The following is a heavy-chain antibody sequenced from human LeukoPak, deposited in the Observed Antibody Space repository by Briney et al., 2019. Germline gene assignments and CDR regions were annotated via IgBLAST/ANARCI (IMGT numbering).Heavy chain of an antibody. J-gene: IGHJ6*03. CDR2: KKPGGSEK. Sequence: GSLRLSCAASGFNFSSYWVSLVRQAPGKGLEGVANKKPGGSEKNYVDSVKGRFTISRDNSKNTLYLQMNSLRAEDTAVYYCAKDPMYYYGSGSYYNPSYYYYYMDVWGKGTTVTISS. D-gene: IGHD3-10*01. CDR1: GFNFSSYW. V-gene: IGHV3-7*03. CDR3: AKDPMYYYGSGSYYNPSYYYYYMDV.